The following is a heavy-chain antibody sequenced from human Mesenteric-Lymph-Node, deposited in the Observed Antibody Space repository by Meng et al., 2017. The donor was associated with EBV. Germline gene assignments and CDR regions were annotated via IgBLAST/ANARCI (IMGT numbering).Heavy chain of an antibody. CDR1: GGSISSGGYS. CDR3: ARGGGEYSGYDPKWLDP. V-gene: IGHV4-30-2*01. CDR2: IYHSGST. J-gene: IGHJ5*02. Sequence: QSPLQAAGLGLVKSSPTLSLTCAVSGGSISSGGYSWGWIRQPPGKGLEWIGYIYHSGSTYYNPSLKSRVTIIVDRSKNQFSLKLSSVTAADTAVYYCARGGGEYSGYDPKWLDPWGQGTLVTVSS. D-gene: IGHD5-12*01.